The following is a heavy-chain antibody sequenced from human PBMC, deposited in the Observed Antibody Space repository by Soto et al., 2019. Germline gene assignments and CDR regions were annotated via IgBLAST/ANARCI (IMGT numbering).Heavy chain of an antibody. CDR2: IYYSGNT. CDR3: ARHRRDYSSSSAVDY. CDR1: GGSISSDNYY. Sequence: SEPRSVTCCVSGGSISSDNYYWGWTRQPPGKGLEWIGCIYYSGNTDYTPSLKTRVSISVDTSKNQFSLKLSSVTAADTAVYYCARHRRDYSSSSAVDYWGQGPLATVTS. V-gene: IGHV4-39*01. D-gene: IGHD6-6*01. J-gene: IGHJ4*02.